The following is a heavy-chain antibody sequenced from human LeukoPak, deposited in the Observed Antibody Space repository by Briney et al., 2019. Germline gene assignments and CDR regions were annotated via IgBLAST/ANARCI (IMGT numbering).Heavy chain of an antibody. J-gene: IGHJ4*02. V-gene: IGHV3-23*01. Sequence: PGGSLRLSCAASGFTFSNYAMSWVRQAPGKGLEWVSAISGSGDSTYYADSVKGRFAISRDNSKNTLYLQVSSLRAEDTAVYYCARDPYLWFGDSYFFDYWGQGTLVTVSS. CDR1: GFTFSNYA. CDR2: ISGSGDST. CDR3: ARDPYLWFGDSYFFDY. D-gene: IGHD3-10*01.